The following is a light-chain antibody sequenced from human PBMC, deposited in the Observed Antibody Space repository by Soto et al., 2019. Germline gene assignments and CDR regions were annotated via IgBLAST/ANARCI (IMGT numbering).Light chain of an antibody. CDR1: QSVRSSH. CDR3: QHYNNWPIT. V-gene: IGKV3-15*01. CDR2: GES. Sequence: EIRMKQSPATLSVTQGERATLSCRASQSVRSSHLAWYQQKPGQAPRLLIYGESARATGIPDRFSGSGSGTDFTLTISSLQAADFAVYHCQHYNNWPITFGQGTLLEVK. J-gene: IGKJ5*01.